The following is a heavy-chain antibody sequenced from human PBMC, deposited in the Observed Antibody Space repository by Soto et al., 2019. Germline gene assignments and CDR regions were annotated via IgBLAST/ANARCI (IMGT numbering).Heavy chain of an antibody. V-gene: IGHV3-23*01. CDR3: ANDRGVVVVVTTGGAFDL. CDR1: EFTFSSYA. Sequence: EVQLLESGGGLVHPGGSLRLSCEVSEFTFSSYAMSWVRQAPGKGLEWVSTISGSGVSTYYGDSVKGRFTISRDNSKNTLYLQMNSLRVEDTAMYYCANDRGVVVVVTTGGAFDLWGQGTMVTVSS. D-gene: IGHD3-22*01. CDR2: ISGSGVST. J-gene: IGHJ3*01.